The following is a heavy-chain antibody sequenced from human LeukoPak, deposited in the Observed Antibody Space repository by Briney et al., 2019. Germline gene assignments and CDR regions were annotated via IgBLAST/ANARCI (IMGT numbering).Heavy chain of an antibody. CDR1: GGSISSYY. Sequence: SETLSLTCTVSGGSISSYYWSWIRQPPGKGLEWIGYVSYSGSTNYNSTLKSRATISVDTSKNQFSLKLSSVTAADTAVYYCARGYCSGGTCYRTFFDYWGQGTLVTVSS. CDR3: ARGYCSGGTCYRTFFDY. CDR2: VSYSGST. V-gene: IGHV4-59*01. D-gene: IGHD2-15*01. J-gene: IGHJ4*02.